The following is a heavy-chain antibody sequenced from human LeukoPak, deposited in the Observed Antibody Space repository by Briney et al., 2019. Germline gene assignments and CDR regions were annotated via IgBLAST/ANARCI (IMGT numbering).Heavy chain of an antibody. J-gene: IGHJ4*02. CDR1: GYTFTNYN. CDR2: ISPYNGDT. Sequence: GASMEVSCKPSGYTFTNYNLAWVRQAPGEGLEWMGWISPYNGDTNYAPKFQGRVTLTTDTSTSTGYMELRNLRSDDTAVYYCAREAADHLDYWGQGTLVTVSS. CDR3: AREAADHLDY. V-gene: IGHV1-18*01.